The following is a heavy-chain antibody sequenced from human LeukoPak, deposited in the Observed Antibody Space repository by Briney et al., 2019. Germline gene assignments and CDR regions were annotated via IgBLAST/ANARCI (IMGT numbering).Heavy chain of an antibody. CDR2: INHSGST. CDR1: GGSFSGYC. V-gene: IGHV4-34*01. CDR3: ARLTGTKNFDY. D-gene: IGHD2-2*01. Sequence: SETLSLTCAVYGGSFSGYCWSWIRQPPGKGLEWIGEINHSGSTNYNPSLKSRVTISVDTSKNQFSLKLSSVTAADTAVYYCARLTGTKNFDYWGQGTLVTVSS. J-gene: IGHJ4*02.